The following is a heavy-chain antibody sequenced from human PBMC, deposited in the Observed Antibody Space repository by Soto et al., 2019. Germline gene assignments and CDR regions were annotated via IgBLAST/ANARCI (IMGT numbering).Heavy chain of an antibody. D-gene: IGHD2-2*01. CDR1: GGTFNRYS. CDR3: ATFYEGDCTTTTCYGDFDY. CDR2: IIPMFGIT. J-gene: IGHJ4*02. Sequence: QVHLVQAGAEVKKPGSSVKVSCRGSGGTFNRYSISWVRQAPGQGLEWMGRIIPMFGITNYAQKFQGRVMITADKSANTAYMEVSGLRSEDTAMYYCATFYEGDCTTTTCYGDFDYWGQGTLVTVSS. V-gene: IGHV1-69*02.